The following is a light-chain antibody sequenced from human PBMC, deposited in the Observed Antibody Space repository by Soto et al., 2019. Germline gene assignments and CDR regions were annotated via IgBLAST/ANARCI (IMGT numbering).Light chain of an antibody. CDR3: ETWDSNTRV. Sequence: QSVLTQSSSASASLGSSVKLTCTLSSGHSTYIIAWHQQQPGKAPRYLMNLEGSGRYNRGSGVLDRFSGSSSGADRYLTISNLQFEDEADYYCETWDSNTRVFGGGTKLTVL. J-gene: IGLJ3*02. V-gene: IGLV4-60*02. CDR2: LEGSGRY. CDR1: SGHSTYI.